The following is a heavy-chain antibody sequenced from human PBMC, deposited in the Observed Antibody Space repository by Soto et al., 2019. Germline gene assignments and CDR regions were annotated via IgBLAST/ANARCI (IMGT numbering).Heavy chain of an antibody. CDR3: ARNKRLRHHRDYYYYYGMDV. CDR2: IYYSGST. V-gene: IGHV4-39*01. J-gene: IGHJ6*02. Sequence: PSDKLSLTYTVTGGSITSSTYYWGSIRQPPGKGLEWIGSIYYSGSTYYNPALKSRVTISLDTSKNQFSLKLSSVTAADTAVYYCARNKRLRHHRDYYYYYGMDVWGQGTTVT. CDR1: GGSITSSTYY. D-gene: IGHD4-17*01.